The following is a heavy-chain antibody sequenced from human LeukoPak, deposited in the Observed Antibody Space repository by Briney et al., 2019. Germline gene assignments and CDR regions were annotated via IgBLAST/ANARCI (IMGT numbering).Heavy chain of an antibody. CDR1: GGSFSGYY. D-gene: IGHD2/OR15-2a*01. Sequence: SETLSLSCAVYGGSFSGYYWSWIRQPPGKGLEWIGEINHSGSTNYNPSLKSRVTISLDTSKNQFSLKLSSVTAADTAVYYCAGHHPRNTVDFWGQGTLVTVSS. J-gene: IGHJ4*02. CDR2: INHSGST. CDR3: AGHHPRNTVDF. V-gene: IGHV4-34*01.